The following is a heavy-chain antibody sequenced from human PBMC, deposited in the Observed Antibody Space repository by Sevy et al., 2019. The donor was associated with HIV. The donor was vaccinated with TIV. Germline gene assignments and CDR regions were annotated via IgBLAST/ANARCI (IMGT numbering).Heavy chain of an antibody. CDR1: GFTFSTYW. J-gene: IGHJ4*02. D-gene: IGHD6-6*01. V-gene: IGHV3-7*01. CDR2: RKQDGSAK. CDR3: ARYIARPKGYFFDY. Sequence: GGSLRLSCAASGFTFSTYWMSWVRLAPGKGLEWVAHRKQDGSAKNYVDSAKGRFTISRDNANTSLYLQMDSLRAEDTAVYYCARYIARPKGYFFDYWGQGTLVTVSS.